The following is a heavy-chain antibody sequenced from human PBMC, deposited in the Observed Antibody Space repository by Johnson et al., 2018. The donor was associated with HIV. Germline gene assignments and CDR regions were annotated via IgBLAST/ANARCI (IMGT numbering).Heavy chain of an antibody. CDR3: ARERKLDAFDI. D-gene: IGHD3-10*01. CDR1: GFTFSRFD. CDR2: ISYDGSNK. Sequence: QVQLVESGGGVVQPGRSLRLSCAASGFTFSRFDMHWVRQAPGKGLEWVAVISYDGSNKYYADSVKGRFTISRDNAKNSLYLQMNSLRAEDTAVYYCARERKLDAFDIWG. J-gene: IGHJ3*02. V-gene: IGHV3-30-3*01.